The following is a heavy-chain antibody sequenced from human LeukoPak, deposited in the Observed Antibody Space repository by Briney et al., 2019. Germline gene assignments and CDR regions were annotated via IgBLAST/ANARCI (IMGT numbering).Heavy chain of an antibody. CDR3: ARERDFWSGYYRVLDWFDP. J-gene: IGHJ5*02. CDR2: IIPIFGTA. D-gene: IGHD3-3*01. CDR1: GGAFSSYA. V-gene: IGHV1-69*13. Sequence: SVKVSCKASGGAFSSYAISWVRQAPGQGLEWMGGIIPIFGTANYAQKFQGRVTITADESTSTAYMELSSLRSEDTAVYYCARERDFWSGYYRVLDWFDPWGQGTLVTVSS.